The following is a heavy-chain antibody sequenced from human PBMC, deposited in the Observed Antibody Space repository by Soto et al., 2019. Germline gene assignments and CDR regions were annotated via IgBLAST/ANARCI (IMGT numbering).Heavy chain of an antibody. CDR2: ISYDGNNK. Sequence: QVQLVESGGGVVQPGRSLRLSCAASGFTFSDYAMHWVRQAPGKGLEWVTLISYDGNNKYYADSVKGRFTISRDNSKNTLYLQMNSLRAEDTAVYYCARDTLSVVMGLIHYWGQGTLVTVSS. J-gene: IGHJ4*02. CDR1: GFTFSDYA. D-gene: IGHD3-22*01. V-gene: IGHV3-30-3*01. CDR3: ARDTLSVVMGLIHY.